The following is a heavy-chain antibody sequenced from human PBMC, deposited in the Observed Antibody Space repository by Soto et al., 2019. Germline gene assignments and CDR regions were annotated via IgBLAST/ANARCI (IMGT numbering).Heavy chain of an antibody. CDR2: IYHTGTT. J-gene: IGHJ4*02. D-gene: IGHD6-13*01. V-gene: IGHV4-38-2*02. Sequence: SETLSLTCTVSGDSIISGYHWAWIRQPPGKGLEWIASIYHTGTTYYNPSLKSRVTMSVDTSKNQFSLRLSSVTAADTAMYYCARGSSRWDYWGQGTLVTVSS. CDR3: ARGSSRWDY. CDR1: GDSIISGYH.